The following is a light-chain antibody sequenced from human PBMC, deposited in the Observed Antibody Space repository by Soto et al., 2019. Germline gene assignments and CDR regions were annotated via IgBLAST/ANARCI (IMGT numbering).Light chain of an antibody. Sequence: SPIAQSPSTRSASVGDGVTIACRASQSISTWLAWYQQKPGKAPKLLIYDASSLESGVPSRFSGSGSGAEFTLTISSLQPDDFATYHCLQYMNYSPFGHGTKVDIK. CDR3: LQYMNYSP. CDR2: DAS. CDR1: QSISTW. J-gene: IGKJ1*01. V-gene: IGKV1-5*01.